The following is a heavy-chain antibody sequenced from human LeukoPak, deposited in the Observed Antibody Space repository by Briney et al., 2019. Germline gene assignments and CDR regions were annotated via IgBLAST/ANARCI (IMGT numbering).Heavy chain of an antibody. CDR2: ISSRGSTI. V-gene: IGHV3-11*01. D-gene: IGHD3/OR15-3a*01. CDR3: ARDLWTIPVFDY. J-gene: IGHJ4*02. Sequence: GGSLRLSCAASGFTFSDYYMSWIHQAPGKGLEWVSYISSRGSTIYYADSVKGRFTISRDNAKNSLYLQMNSLRAEDTAVYYCARDLWTIPVFDYWGQGTLVTVSS. CDR1: GFTFSDYY.